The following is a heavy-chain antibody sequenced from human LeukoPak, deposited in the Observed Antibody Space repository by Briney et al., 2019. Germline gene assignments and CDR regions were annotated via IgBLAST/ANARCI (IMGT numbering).Heavy chain of an antibody. CDR3: ASTLGYCSSTSCHGDY. CDR2: IYYSGST. D-gene: IGHD2-2*01. Sequence: PSETLSLTCTVSGGSISSYYWSWIRQPPGKGLEWIGYIYYSGSTNYNPSLKSRVTISVDTSKNQFSLKLSSVTAADTAVYYCASTLGYCSSTSCHGDYWGQGTLVTVSS. CDR1: GGSISSYY. V-gene: IGHV4-59*01. J-gene: IGHJ4*02.